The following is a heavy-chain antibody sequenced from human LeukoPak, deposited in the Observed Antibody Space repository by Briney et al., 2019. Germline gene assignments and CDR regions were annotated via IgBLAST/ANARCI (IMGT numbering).Heavy chain of an antibody. CDR1: GGSISSYY. J-gene: IGHJ3*02. CDR2: IYYSGST. V-gene: IGHV4-59*01. Sequence: PSETLSPTCTVSGGSISSYYWSWIRQPPGKGLEWIGYIYYSGSTNYNPSLKSRVTISVDTSKNQFSLKLGSVTAADTAVYYCAREGMAYAFDIWGQGTMVTVSS. CDR3: AREGMAYAFDI. D-gene: IGHD5-24*01.